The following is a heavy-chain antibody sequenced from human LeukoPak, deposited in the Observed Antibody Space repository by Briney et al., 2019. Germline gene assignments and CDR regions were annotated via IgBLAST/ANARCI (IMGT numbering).Heavy chain of an antibody. CDR3: ARDFSSTWYYFDY. Sequence: SETLSLTCTVSGGSISSYYWSWIRQPPGKGLEWVGYIYYSGSTNYNPSLKSRVTISVDTSKNQFSLTLSSVTAADTAVYYCARDFSSTWYYFDYWGQGTLVTVSS. CDR2: IYYSGST. J-gene: IGHJ4*02. V-gene: IGHV4-59*01. CDR1: GGSISSYY. D-gene: IGHD6-13*01.